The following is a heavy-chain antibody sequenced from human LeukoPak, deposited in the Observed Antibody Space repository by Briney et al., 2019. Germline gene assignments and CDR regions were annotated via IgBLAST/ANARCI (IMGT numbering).Heavy chain of an antibody. CDR3: ARWGEDIKDAFDI. V-gene: IGHV4-31*03. CDR2: IHNTGST. J-gene: IGHJ3*02. D-gene: IGHD3-10*01. CDR1: GGSIGSSSSY. Sequence: SETLSLTCSVFGGSIGSSSSYWSWLGQHPIKGLEWIGYIHNTGSTYYNPSLKSRLTISIDTSKSKFSLELSSVTAADTAVYFCARWGEDIKDAFDIWGQGTVVTVSS.